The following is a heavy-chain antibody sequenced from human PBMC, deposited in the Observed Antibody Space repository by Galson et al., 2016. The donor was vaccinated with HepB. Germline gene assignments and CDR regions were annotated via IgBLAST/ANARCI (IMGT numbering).Heavy chain of an antibody. CDR2: MSYDGSNK. CDR1: GFTFSSYG. CDR3: AKEGWDYGWYFDL. Sequence: SLRLSCAVSGFTFSSYGMPWVRQAPGKGLEWVAVMSYDGSNKYYADSVKGRFTISRDNSKNTLYLQVNSLRAEDTAVYYCAKEGWDYGWYFDLWGRGTLVTVSS. D-gene: IGHD4-17*01. V-gene: IGHV3-30*18. J-gene: IGHJ2*01.